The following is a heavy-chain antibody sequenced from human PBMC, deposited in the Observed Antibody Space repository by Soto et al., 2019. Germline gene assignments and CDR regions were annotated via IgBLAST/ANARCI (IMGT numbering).Heavy chain of an antibody. CDR3: ARQYYYGSGSYFDY. J-gene: IGHJ4*02. D-gene: IGHD3-10*01. V-gene: IGHV4-59*01. CDR1: GGSISSYY. CDR2: IYYSGST. Sequence: SETLSLTCTVSGGSISSYYWSWIRQPPGKGLEWIGYIYYSGSTNYNPSLKSRVTISVDTSKNQFSLKLSSVTAADTAVYYCARQYYYGSGSYFDYWGQGTLVTVSS.